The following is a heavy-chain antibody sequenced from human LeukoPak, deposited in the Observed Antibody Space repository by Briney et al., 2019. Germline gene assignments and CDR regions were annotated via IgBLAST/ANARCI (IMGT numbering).Heavy chain of an antibody. D-gene: IGHD2-2*01. CDR1: GYSISSGYY. V-gene: IGHV4-38-2*01. Sequence: SETPCLTCAVSGYSISSGYYWGWIRQPPGKGLDWIGSIYHSVSTNYKPTLKSRVTISVDTAKNQFSSKLSSVTAADTAVYYCARVVPAGYYFDYWGQGTLVTVPS. CDR3: ARVVPAGYYFDY. CDR2: IYHSVST. J-gene: IGHJ4*02.